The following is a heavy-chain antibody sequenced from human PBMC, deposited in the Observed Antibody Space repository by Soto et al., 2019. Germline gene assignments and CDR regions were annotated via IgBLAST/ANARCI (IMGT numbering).Heavy chain of an antibody. D-gene: IGHD3-10*01. Sequence: GGSLRLSCAASGFIFSTYDMSWVRQAPGKGLEWVSTISGSAGSTKYADSVKGRFTISRDNSKNTLYLQMNSLRAEDTAVFYCAKDGGVRGLNDAFDIWGQGTMVTV. CDR3: AKDGGVRGLNDAFDI. J-gene: IGHJ3*02. V-gene: IGHV3-23*01. CDR1: GFIFSTYD. CDR2: ISGSAGST.